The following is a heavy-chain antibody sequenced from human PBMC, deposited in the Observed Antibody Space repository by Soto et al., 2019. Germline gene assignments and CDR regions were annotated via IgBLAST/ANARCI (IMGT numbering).Heavy chain of an antibody. J-gene: IGHJ6*02. D-gene: IGHD2-15*01. CDR1: GFTFSTYW. CDR3: ARDRGYDAHDYYYNAMGV. Sequence: PWGSLRLSCAASGFTFSTYWMHWIRQVPGKGLEWVSRINSDASHTYYADSVKGRFTISRDNAKNTLYLQMNSLRAEDTAVYYCARDRGYDAHDYYYNAMGVWGQGTTVTVSS. CDR2: INSDASHT. V-gene: IGHV3-74*01.